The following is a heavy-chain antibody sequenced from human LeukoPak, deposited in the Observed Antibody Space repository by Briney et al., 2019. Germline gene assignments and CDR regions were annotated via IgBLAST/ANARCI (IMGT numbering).Heavy chain of an antibody. J-gene: IGHJ3*02. V-gene: IGHV4-59*01. D-gene: IGHD2-15*01. CDR2: IYYSGST. CDR1: GGSISSYY. CDR3: ARDSHVLFAFDI. Sequence: SETLSLTCTVSGGSISSYYWSWIRQPPGKGLEWIGYIYYSGSTNYNPSLKSRVTISVDTSKNQFSLKLSSVTAADTAVYYCARDSHVLFAFDIWGQGTMVTVSS.